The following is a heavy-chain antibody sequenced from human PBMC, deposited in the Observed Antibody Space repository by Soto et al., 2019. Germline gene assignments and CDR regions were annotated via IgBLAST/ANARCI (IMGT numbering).Heavy chain of an antibody. Sequence: GGSLRLSCAASGFTFSSYGMHWVRQAPGKGLEWVAVIWYDGSNKYYADSVKGRFTISRDNSKNTLYLQMNSLRAEDTAVYYCARDDGLVGANYWGQGTLVTVSS. J-gene: IGHJ4*02. V-gene: IGHV3-33*01. CDR2: IWYDGSNK. CDR1: GFTFSSYG. CDR3: ARDDGLVGANY. D-gene: IGHD1-26*01.